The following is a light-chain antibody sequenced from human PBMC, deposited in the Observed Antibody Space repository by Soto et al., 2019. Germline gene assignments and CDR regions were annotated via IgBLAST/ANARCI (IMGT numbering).Light chain of an antibody. J-gene: IGLJ1*01. CDR2: DAS. V-gene: IGLV7-46*01. CDR3: ILWYSGARRV. Sequence: QTVVTQEPSLTVSPGGTVTLTCGSSTGTVTSGHYPYWFQQQLGQAHKTLLYDASITHSWTPARFSGSLLGDKAALILSGAHREDEAGYCCILWYSGARRVFGTGTKVTVL. CDR1: TGTVTSGHY.